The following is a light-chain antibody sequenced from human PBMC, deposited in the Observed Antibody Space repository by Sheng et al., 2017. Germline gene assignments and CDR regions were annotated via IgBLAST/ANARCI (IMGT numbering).Light chain of an antibody. CDR1: SNDIGRNDF. Sequence: QSALTQPASVSGSPGQSITISCTGTSNDIGRNDFVSWYQQHPGKAPKLLIYEASKRPSGISNRFSGSKSGKTASLTISGLQAEDEADYFCSSFTVRSTLGVFGGGTKLTV. CDR2: EAS. CDR3: SSFTVRSTLGV. V-gene: IGLV2-23*01. J-gene: IGLJ3*02.